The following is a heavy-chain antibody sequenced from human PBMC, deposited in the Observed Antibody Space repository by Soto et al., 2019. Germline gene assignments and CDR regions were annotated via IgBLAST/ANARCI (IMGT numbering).Heavy chain of an antibody. D-gene: IGHD2-8*01. J-gene: IGHJ6*02. Sequence: GASVKVSCKASGYTFTGYYMHWVRQAPGQGLEWMGWINPNSGGTNYAQKFQGWVTMTRDTSISTAYMELSRLRSDDTAVYYCARDLGYCTNGVCLGAYYYYGMDVWGHGTTVTVSS. CDR1: GYTFTGYY. V-gene: IGHV1-2*04. CDR3: ARDLGYCTNGVCLGAYYYYGMDV. CDR2: INPNSGGT.